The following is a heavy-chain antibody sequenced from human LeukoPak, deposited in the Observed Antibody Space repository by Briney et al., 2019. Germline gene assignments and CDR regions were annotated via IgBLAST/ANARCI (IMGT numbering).Heavy chain of an antibody. CDR1: GYTFTSYY. CDR3: ARVGRDYDSSGYEASPQDY. J-gene: IGHJ4*02. CDR2: INPSGGST. Sequence: ASVKVSCKASGYTFTSYYMHWVRQAPGQGLEWMGIINPSGGSTSYAQKFQGRVTVTRDTSTSTVHMELSSLRSEDTAVYYCARVGRDYDSSGYEASPQDYWGQGTLVTVSS. V-gene: IGHV1-46*01. D-gene: IGHD3-22*01.